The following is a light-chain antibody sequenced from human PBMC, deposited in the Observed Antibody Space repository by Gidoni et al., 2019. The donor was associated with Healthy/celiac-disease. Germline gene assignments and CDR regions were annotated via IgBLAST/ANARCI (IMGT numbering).Light chain of an antibody. V-gene: IGLV2-14*01. CDR1: SSDVGGYNY. CDR2: EVS. CDR3: SSYTSSSTLGE. Sequence: QSALTQPASVSGSPGQAITISCTGTSSDVGGYNYVSWYQQPPGKAPKLMIYEVSNRPSGVSNRFSGSKSGNTASLTISGLQAEDEADYYCSSYTSSSTLGEFGGGTKLTVL. J-gene: IGLJ2*01.